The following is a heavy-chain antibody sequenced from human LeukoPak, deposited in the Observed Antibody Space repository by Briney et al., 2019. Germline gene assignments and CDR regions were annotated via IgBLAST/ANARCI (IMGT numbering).Heavy chain of an antibody. J-gene: IGHJ4*02. V-gene: IGHV1-69*05. CDR1: GGTFSSYA. CDR2: IIPIFGTA. CDR3: AREQQLAFDY. D-gene: IGHD6-13*01. Sequence: GASVKASCKASGGTFSSYAISWVRQAPGQGLEWMGGIIPIFGTANYAQKFQGRVTITTDESTSTAYMELSSLRSEDTAVYYCAREQQLAFDYWGQGTLVTVSS.